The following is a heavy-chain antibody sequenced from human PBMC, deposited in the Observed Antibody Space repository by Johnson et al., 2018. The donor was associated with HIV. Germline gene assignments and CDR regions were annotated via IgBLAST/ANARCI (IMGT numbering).Heavy chain of an antibody. J-gene: IGHJ3*02. V-gene: IGHV3-13*01. CDR3: ARVAAGSSGYYRDAFDI. CDR1: GFTFSSYD. D-gene: IGHD3-22*01. Sequence: VQLMESGGGLVQPGGSLTLSCAASGFTFSSYDMHWVRQPTGKGLEWVSAIGSAGDTYYPDSVKGRFTISRENAKNSLYLEMNSRRAGDTAVYYCARVAAGSSGYYRDAFDIWGQGTLVTVSS. CDR2: IGSAGDT.